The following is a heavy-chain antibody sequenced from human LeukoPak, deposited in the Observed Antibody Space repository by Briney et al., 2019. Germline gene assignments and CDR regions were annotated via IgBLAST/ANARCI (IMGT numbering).Heavy chain of an antibody. V-gene: IGHV1-46*01. CDR1: GYTFTTYY. CDR2: INPSGGST. Sequence: ASVKVSCKASGYTFTTYYVHWVRQAPGQGLEWMGIINPSGGSTTYAQKFRGRLTMTRDMSTSTVYMGLSSLRSEDTAVYYCASTGPAIRDAFDIWGQGTMVTVSS. J-gene: IGHJ3*02. D-gene: IGHD2-21*01. CDR3: ASTGPAIRDAFDI.